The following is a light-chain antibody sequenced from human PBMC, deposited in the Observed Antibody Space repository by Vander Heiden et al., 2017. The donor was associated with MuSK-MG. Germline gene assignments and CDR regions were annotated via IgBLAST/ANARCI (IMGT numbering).Light chain of an antibody. CDR1: QSLLHSNGYNY. V-gene: IGKV2-28*01. J-gene: IGKJ2*01. CDR3: KQALQTPYT. CDR2: LGS. Sequence: DIVMTQSPLSLPVTPGAPASISCRSSQSLLHSNGYNYLDWYLQKPGQSPQLLIELGSNRASGVTDRCSGSGSGTDFTMKISRVEAEEVGVYYCKQALQTPYTFGQGTKLEIK.